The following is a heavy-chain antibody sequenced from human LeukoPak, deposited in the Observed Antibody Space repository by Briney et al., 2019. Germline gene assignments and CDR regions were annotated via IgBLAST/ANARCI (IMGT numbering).Heavy chain of an antibody. CDR3: TRGSPGYSSSWLDF. D-gene: IGHD6-13*01. Sequence: GGSLRLSCAASGFTFSSYWMHWVRQAPGKGLVWVSRINSDGSSRSYADYVKGRFTISRDDAKNTLYLQMSSLSVDDTAIFYCTRGSPGYSSSWLDFWGQGILVTVSS. V-gene: IGHV3-74*01. J-gene: IGHJ4*02. CDR2: INSDGSSR. CDR1: GFTFSSYW.